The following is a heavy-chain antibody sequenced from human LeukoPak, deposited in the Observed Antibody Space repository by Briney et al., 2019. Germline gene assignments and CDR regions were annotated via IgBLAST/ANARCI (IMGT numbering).Heavy chain of an antibody. Sequence: PSETLSLTCTVSGGSTSRSSYYWGWIRHPPGKGLEWIGSIYYSGNTYYNPPLKSRATISVDTSKNQFSLKLSAVTAADTAVYYCATPYYDILTGYYTFDYWGQGTLVTVSS. D-gene: IGHD3-9*01. CDR1: GGSTSRSSYY. J-gene: IGHJ4*02. CDR3: ATPYYDILTGYYTFDY. V-gene: IGHV4-39*01. CDR2: IYYSGNT.